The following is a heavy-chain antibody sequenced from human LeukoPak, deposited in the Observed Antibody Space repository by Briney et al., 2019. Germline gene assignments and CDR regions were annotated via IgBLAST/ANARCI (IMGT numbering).Heavy chain of an antibody. CDR3: ARHSSSWYYFDH. V-gene: IGHV4-39*01. J-gene: IGHJ4*02. CDR1: DVSISSGTYY. CDR2: ISYSGTT. Sequence: SETLSLTCSVSDVSISSGTYYWGWIRQPPGRGLEWTGSISYSGTTFYTPSLKSRGTISVDTSKNQFSLKLNSLTATDTAIYYCARHSSSWYYFDHWAQGILVTVSS. D-gene: IGHD6-13*01.